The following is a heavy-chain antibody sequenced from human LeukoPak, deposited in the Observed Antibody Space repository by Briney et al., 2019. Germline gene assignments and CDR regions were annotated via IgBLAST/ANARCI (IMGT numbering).Heavy chain of an antibody. D-gene: IGHD2-15*01. CDR2: IYSGGGT. CDR3: AKDTLVVVAATRRGYVDY. V-gene: IGHV3-53*01. Sequence: GGSLRLSCAPSRFTLSSNYTSWGRQAPGKGLGWTSVIYSGGGTYYTDCVTGRFTLSRDNSKKTLYLQMNSLRGQDTGVYFSAKDTLVVVAATRRGYVDYWGQGTLVTVSP. J-gene: IGHJ4*02. CDR1: RFTLSSNY.